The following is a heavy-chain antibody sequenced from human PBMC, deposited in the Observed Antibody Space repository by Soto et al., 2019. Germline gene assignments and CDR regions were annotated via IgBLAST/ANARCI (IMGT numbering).Heavy chain of an antibody. CDR3: ARAYSSSWYHWFDP. D-gene: IGHD6-13*01. Sequence: QVQLVQSGAEVKKPGASVKVSCKASGYTYTSYDINWVRQATGRGLEWMGWMNPNSGNRGYAQKFQGRVTMTRNTSISTAYMELSSLRSEDTAVYYCARAYSSSWYHWFDPWGQGTLVTVSS. J-gene: IGHJ5*02. CDR1: GYTYTSYD. V-gene: IGHV1-8*01. CDR2: MNPNSGNR.